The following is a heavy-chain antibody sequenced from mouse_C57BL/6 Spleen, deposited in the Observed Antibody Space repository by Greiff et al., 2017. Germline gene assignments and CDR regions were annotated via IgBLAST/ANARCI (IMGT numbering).Heavy chain of an antibody. V-gene: IGHV1-53*01. D-gene: IGHD1-1*01. CDR3: AREGNYYVFWYFDI. Sequence: QVQLQQPGTELVKPGASVKLSCKASGYTFTSYWMHWVKQRPGQGLEWIGNINPSNGGTNYNEKFKSKATLTVDKSSSTAYMQLSSLTSEDSSVHYCAREGNYYVFWYFDIWGTGTTATVPS. J-gene: IGHJ1*03. CDR1: GYTFTSYW. CDR2: INPSNGGT.